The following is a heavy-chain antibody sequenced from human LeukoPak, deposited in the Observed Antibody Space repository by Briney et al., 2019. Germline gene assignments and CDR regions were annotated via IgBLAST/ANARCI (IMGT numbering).Heavy chain of an antibody. Sequence: PGGSLRLSCAASGFTFSDYYMSWIRQAPGKGLEWVSYISSSGSTIYYADSVKGRFTISRDNAKNTLYLQMNSLRAEDTAVYYCARAVGSDYYDSSGYPYYYYYMDVWGKGTTVTVSS. J-gene: IGHJ6*03. D-gene: IGHD3-22*01. CDR3: ARAVGSDYYDSSGYPYYYYYMDV. CDR2: ISSSGSTI. CDR1: GFTFSDYY. V-gene: IGHV3-11*04.